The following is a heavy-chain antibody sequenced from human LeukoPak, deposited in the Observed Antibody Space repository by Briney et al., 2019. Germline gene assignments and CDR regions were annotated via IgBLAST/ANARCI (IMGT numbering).Heavy chain of an antibody. CDR2: INPNSGDT. V-gene: IGHV1-2*02. CDR3: ARPVGATSWFDP. D-gene: IGHD1-26*01. CDR1: GYTFTGYF. J-gene: IGHJ5*02. Sequence: ASVKVSCKASGYTFTGYFIHWVRQAPGQGLEWMGWINPNSGDTNTKYAQKFQGRVTMTRDTSISTAYMELSRLRSDDTAVYYCARPVGATSWFDPWGQGTLVTASS.